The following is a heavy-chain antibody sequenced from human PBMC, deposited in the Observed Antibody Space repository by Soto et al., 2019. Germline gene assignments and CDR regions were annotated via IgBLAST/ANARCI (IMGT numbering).Heavy chain of an antibody. CDR3: ARGGGVGVAGSAAFDM. D-gene: IGHD3-3*01. Sequence: QLHLVQSGAVVKKPGASVTVSCSASGYPVTAYYMHWVRQAPGRGLEWMGGINPATGRAKYPQTFQGGVTMTRDTSTSTVFMELSGLTSEDTAVFYCARGGGVGVAGSAAFDMWGQGTLVTVSS. J-gene: IGHJ3*02. V-gene: IGHV1-2*02. CDR1: GYPVTAYY. CDR2: INPATGRA.